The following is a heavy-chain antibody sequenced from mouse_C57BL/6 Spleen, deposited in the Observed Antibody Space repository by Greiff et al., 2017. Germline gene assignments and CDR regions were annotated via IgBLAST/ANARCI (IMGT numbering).Heavy chain of an antibody. CDR1: GYTFTSYW. J-gene: IGHJ4*01. CDR2: INPSNGGT. D-gene: IGHD2-4*01. V-gene: IGHV1-53*01. CDR3: AREGIYYDYDKGYAMDY. Sequence: QVQLKQPGTELVKPGASVKLSCKASGYTFTSYWMHWVKQRPGQGLEWIGNINPSNGGTNYNEKFKSKATLTVDKSSSTAYMQLSSLTSEDSAVYYCAREGIYYDYDKGYAMDYWGQGTSVTVSS.